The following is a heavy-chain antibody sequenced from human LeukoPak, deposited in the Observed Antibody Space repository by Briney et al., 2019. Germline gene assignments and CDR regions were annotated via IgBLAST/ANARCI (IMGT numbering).Heavy chain of an antibody. V-gene: IGHV3-53*01. CDR3: ARGYNSGSYAWFDP. Sequence: GGSLRLSCAASGFTFSSYWMSWVRQAPGKGLEWVSVMYSGGNTDYADSVKGRFTISRDNSKNTVFLQMNSLRAADTAVYYCARGYNSGSYAWFDPWGQGTXVTVSS. D-gene: IGHD3-10*01. CDR2: MYSGGNT. J-gene: IGHJ5*02. CDR1: GFTFSSYW.